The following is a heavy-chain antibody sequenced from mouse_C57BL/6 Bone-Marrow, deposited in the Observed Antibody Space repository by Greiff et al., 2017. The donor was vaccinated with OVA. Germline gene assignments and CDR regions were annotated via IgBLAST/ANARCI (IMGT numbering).Heavy chain of an antibody. V-gene: IGHV1-64*01. CDR3: ASPYFDY. Sequence: QVQLQQPGAELVKPGASVTLSCKASGYTFTSYGLHWVKQSPGQGLEWIGMIHPNSGSTNYNEKFKSKTTLTVDNSASTAYMQLSILTSEESAVYYCASPYFDYWGQGTTLTVSS. J-gene: IGHJ2*01. CDR2: IHPNSGST. CDR1: GYTFTSYG.